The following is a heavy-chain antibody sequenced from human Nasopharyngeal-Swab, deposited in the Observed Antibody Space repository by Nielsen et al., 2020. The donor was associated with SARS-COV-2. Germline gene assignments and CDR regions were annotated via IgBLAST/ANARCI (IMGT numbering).Heavy chain of an antibody. J-gene: IGHJ4*02. D-gene: IGHD4-17*01. CDR2: IWYDGSNK. V-gene: IGHV3-33*01. Sequence: LSLTCAASGFTFSSYGMHWVRQAPGKGLEWVAVIWYDGSNKYYADSVKGRFTISRDNSKNTLYLQMNSLRAEDTAVYYCARDRTVTTTVYFDYWGQGTLVTVSS. CDR1: GFTFSSYG. CDR3: ARDRTVTTTVYFDY.